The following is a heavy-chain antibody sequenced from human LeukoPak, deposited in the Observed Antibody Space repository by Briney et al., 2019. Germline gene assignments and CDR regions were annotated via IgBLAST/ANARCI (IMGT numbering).Heavy chain of an antibody. J-gene: IGHJ4*02. Sequence: GASVKVSCKASGYTFTSDGISWVRQAPGQGLEWMGWISAYNGNTNYAQKLQGRVTMTTDTSTSTAYMELRSLRSDDTAVYYCARRVGGTYYYGSGSYHFDYWGQGTLVTVSS. CDR2: ISAYNGNT. D-gene: IGHD3-10*01. V-gene: IGHV1-18*01. CDR3: ARRVGGTYYYGSGSYHFDY. CDR1: GYTFTSDG.